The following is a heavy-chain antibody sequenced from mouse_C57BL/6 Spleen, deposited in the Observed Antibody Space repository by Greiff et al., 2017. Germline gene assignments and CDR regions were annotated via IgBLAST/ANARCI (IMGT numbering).Heavy chain of an antibody. V-gene: IGHV1-52*01. CDR1: GYTFTSYW. Sequence: QVQLHQPGAELVRPGSSVTLSCKASGYTFTSYWMHWVKQRPIQGLEWIGNIDTSDSETHYNQKFKDKATLTVDKSSSTAYMQLSSLTSEDSAVXYCARWLLQKGSMDYWGKGTSVTVSS. CDR3: ARWLLQKGSMDY. CDR2: IDTSDSET. D-gene: IGHD2-3*01. J-gene: IGHJ4*01.